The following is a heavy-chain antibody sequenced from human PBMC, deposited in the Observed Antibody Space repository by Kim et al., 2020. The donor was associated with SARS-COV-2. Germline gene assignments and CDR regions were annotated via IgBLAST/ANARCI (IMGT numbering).Heavy chain of an antibody. CDR1: GFTFSDYY. D-gene: IGHD1-7*01. V-gene: IGHV3-11*01. Sequence: GGSLRLSCAASGFTFSDYYMSWIRQAPGKGLEWVSYISSSGSTIYYADSVKGRFTISRDNAKNSLYLQMNSLRAEDTAVYYCARGEERFRVGITGTTPLSYWGQGTLVTVSS. J-gene: IGHJ4*02. CDR2: ISSSGSTI. CDR3: ARGEERFRVGITGTTPLSY.